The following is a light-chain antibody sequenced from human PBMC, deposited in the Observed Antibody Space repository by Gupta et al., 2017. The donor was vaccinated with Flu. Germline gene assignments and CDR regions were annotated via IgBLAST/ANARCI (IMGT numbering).Light chain of an antibody. CDR2: GSS. CDR3: QQYGSSPRT. CDR1: QSVSSSY. V-gene: IGKV3-20*01. Sequence: EIVLTQSPGTLSLSPGERATLSCRASQSVSSSYLAWYQQKPGQAPRLLIYGSSSRATGIPDRFSGSGSGTDFTLTISRLEPEYFAVYYWQQYGSSPRTFGQGTKVEIK. J-gene: IGKJ1*01.